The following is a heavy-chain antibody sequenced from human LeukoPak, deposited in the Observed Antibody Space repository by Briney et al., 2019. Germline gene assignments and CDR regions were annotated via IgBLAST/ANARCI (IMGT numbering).Heavy chain of an antibody. CDR3: ARLGLVAAAVTDYFDY. J-gene: IGHJ4*02. Sequence: PSETLSLTCTVSGGSISSYYWSWIRQPPGKGLEWIGYIYYSGSTNYNPSLKSRVTISVDTSKNQFSQKLSTVTAADTAVYYCARLGLVAAAVTDYFDYWGQGTLVTVSS. D-gene: IGHD6-13*01. V-gene: IGHV4-59*01. CDR2: IYYSGST. CDR1: GGSISSYY.